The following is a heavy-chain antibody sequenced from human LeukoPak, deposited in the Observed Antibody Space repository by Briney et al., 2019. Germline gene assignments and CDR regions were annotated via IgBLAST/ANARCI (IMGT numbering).Heavy chain of an antibody. CDR3: ARGPVHDSSGYRGSHYFDY. V-gene: IGHV1-69*04. J-gene: IGHJ4*02. Sequence: ASVKVSCKASGYTFTSYVISWVRQAPGQGLEWMGRIIPILGTANYAQKFQGRVTITADKSTSTAYMELSSLRSEDTAVYYCARGPVHDSSGYRGSHYFDYWGQGTLVTVSS. D-gene: IGHD3-22*01. CDR1: GYTFTSYV. CDR2: IIPILGTA.